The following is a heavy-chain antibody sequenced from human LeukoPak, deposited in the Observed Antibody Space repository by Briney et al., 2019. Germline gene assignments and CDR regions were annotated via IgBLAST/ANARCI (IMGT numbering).Heavy chain of an antibody. J-gene: IGHJ4*02. CDR1: GDSISDYY. D-gene: IGHD1/OR15-1a*01. V-gene: IGHV4-59*08. CDR3: ARQQSGNWNNVGLDY. Sequence: SETLSLTCTISGDSISDYYWSWIRQPPGKGLEWIGYIYYSGNTNYNPSLKSRVTISVDTSKKQLSLKVSSVTAADTAVYYCARQQSGNWNNVGLDYWGQGALVTVSS. CDR2: IYYSGNT.